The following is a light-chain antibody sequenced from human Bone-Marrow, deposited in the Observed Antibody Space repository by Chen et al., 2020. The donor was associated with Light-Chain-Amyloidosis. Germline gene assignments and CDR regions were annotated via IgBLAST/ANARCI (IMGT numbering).Light chain of an antibody. J-gene: IGLJ1*01. V-gene: IGLV2-14*01. CDR3: SSYAITNTLV. Sequence: QSALTQPASVSGSPGQSITISCTGTSSDVGGDNHVSWYQQHPDNAPRLMIYEVTNRPSWVPDRFAGSKSENTASLTISGLQTEDEADYFCSSYAITNTLVFGSGTRVTGL. CDR1: SSDVGGDNH. CDR2: EVT.